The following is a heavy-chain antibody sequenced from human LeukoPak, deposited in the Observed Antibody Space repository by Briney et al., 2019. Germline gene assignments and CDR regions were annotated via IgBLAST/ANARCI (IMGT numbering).Heavy chain of an antibody. D-gene: IGHD1-7*01. CDR1: GFTFSSYG. CDR2: IPYDGSNK. CDR3: AKATGYNWNYKIDY. J-gene: IGHJ4*02. Sequence: GRSLRLSCAASGFTFSSYGMPWVRQAPGKGLEWVAVIPYDGSNKYYADSVKGRFTISRDNSKNTLYLQMNSLRAEDTAVYYCAKATGYNWNYKIDYWGQGTLVTVSS. V-gene: IGHV3-30*18.